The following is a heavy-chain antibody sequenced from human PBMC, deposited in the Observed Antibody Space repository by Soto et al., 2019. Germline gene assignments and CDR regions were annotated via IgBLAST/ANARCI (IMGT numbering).Heavy chain of an antibody. CDR2: IYPGDSDT. CDR3: ARRYNAYYFDY. J-gene: IGHJ4*02. Sequence: GESLKISCKGSGYRFTIYWIGWVRQMPGKGLEWMGTIYPGDSDTRYSPSFQGQVTISADKSTTTAYLQWSGLKASDTAMYYCARRYNAYYFDYWGQGISVTVSS. CDR1: GYRFTIYW. V-gene: IGHV5-51*01. D-gene: IGHD1-1*01.